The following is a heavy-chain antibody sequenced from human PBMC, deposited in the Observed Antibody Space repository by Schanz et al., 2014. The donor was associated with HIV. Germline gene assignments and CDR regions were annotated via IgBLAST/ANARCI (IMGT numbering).Heavy chain of an antibody. CDR3: AIRTPMISFGAFDT. CDR1: GFTFGDYA. Sequence: EVHLVESGGGLIKPGRSLRLSCTASGFTFGDYAMSWFRQAPGKGLEWVSTISAGVGTASYADSVKGRFTISRDNSKKMLFLQMNRLRAEDTAVYYRAIRTPMISFGAFDTWGRGTMVTVSS. J-gene: IGHJ3*02. D-gene: IGHD3-16*01. V-gene: IGHV3-23*04. CDR2: ISAGVGTA.